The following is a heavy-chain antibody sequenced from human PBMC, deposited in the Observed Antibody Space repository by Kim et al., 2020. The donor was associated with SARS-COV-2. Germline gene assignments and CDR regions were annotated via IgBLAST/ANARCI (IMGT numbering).Heavy chain of an antibody. CDR2: INADNGNT. J-gene: IGHJ6*02. CDR3: AREDLLWFGESATYYHYGMDV. D-gene: IGHD3-10*01. CDR1: GYTFTSYA. Sequence: ASVKVSCKASGYTFTSYAMHWVRQAPGQRLEWMGWINADNGNTKYSQKFQGRVTITRDTSASTAYMELSSLRSDDTAVYYCAREDLLWFGESATYYHYGMDVWGQGPTVTPSS. V-gene: IGHV1-3*01.